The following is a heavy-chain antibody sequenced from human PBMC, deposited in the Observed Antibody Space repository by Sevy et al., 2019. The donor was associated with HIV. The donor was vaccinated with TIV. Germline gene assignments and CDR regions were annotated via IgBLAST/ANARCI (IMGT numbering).Heavy chain of an antibody. CDR1: GFTFSNVW. Sequence: GGSLRLSCAASGFTFSNVWMSWLRQAPGKGLEWVAHIKSKTEGGTADYAAPVKGRFNISRDDSKDTLYLQMNSLKPEDTAVYYCTTGGSLFQHWGQGTLVTVSS. V-gene: IGHV3-15*01. CDR3: TTGGSLFQH. D-gene: IGHD2-15*01. CDR2: IKSKTEGGTA. J-gene: IGHJ1*01.